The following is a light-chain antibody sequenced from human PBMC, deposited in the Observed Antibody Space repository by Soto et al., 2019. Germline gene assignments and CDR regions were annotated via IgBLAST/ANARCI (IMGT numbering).Light chain of an antibody. J-gene: IGKJ1*01. Sequence: DIQMTQSPSSLSASVGDRVTITCRSSQSITNYLNWYQHKPGKAPKLVIYAASRLQTGVPSRFSGSGSGTDFTLTISSLQLEDSATYYCQQSYTTLWTFGQGTNVEIK. CDR3: QQSYTTLWT. CDR1: QSITNY. CDR2: AAS. V-gene: IGKV1-39*01.